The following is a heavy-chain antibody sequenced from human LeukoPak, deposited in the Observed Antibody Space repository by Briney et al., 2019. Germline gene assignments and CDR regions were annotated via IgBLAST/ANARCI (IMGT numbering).Heavy chain of an antibody. V-gene: IGHV4-59*01. J-gene: IGHJ4*02. CDR1: GGSISSYY. CDR3: ARGIQLWSPADYFDY. D-gene: IGHD5-18*01. CDR2: IYYSGST. Sequence: SETLSLTCTVSGGSISSYYWSWIRQPPGKGLEWIGYIYYSGSTNYNPSLKSRVTISVDTSKNQFSLKLSSVTAADTAVYYCARGIQLWSPADYFDYWGQGTLVTVSS.